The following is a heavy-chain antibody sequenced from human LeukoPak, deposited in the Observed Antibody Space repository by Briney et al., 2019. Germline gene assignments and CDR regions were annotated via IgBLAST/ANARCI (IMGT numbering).Heavy chain of an antibody. V-gene: IGHV3-23*01. CDR2: ISGSGGST. J-gene: IGHJ4*02. Sequence: GGSLRLSCAASGFTFSSYAMSWVRQAPGKGLEWVSAISGSGGSTYSADPVKGRFTISRDNSKNTLYLQMNSLRAEDTAVYYCAKEGYCSGGTCYRVFDYWGQGTLVTVSS. CDR1: GFTFSSYA. D-gene: IGHD2-15*01. CDR3: AKEGYCSGGTCYRVFDY.